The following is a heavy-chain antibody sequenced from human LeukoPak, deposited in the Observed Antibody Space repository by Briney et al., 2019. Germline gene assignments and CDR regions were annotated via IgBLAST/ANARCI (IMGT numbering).Heavy chain of an antibody. V-gene: IGHV3-30*04. CDR1: GFIFSSYA. J-gene: IGHJ4*02. D-gene: IGHD3-10*01. CDR3: AKERDYRVSTSCDY. CDR2: ISYDGSNK. Sequence: GGSLRLSCAASGFIFSSYAMHWVRQAPGKGLEWVAVISYDGSNKYYADSVKGRFTISRDNSKNTLYLQMNSLRAEDTAVYYCAKERDYRVSTSCDYWGQGTQVTVSS.